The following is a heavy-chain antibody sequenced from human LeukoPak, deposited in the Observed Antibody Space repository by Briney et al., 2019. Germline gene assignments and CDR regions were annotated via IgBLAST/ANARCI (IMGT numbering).Heavy chain of an antibody. Sequence: GAPVKVSCKASGGTFSSYAISWVRQAPGQGLEWMGGIIPIFGTANYAQKFQGRVAITADESTSTAYMELSSLRSEDTAVYYCARLYCSGGSCYSVYYYYGMDVWGQGTTVTVSS. CDR2: IIPIFGTA. J-gene: IGHJ6*02. CDR1: GGTFSSYA. CDR3: ARLYCSGGSCYSVYYYYGMDV. D-gene: IGHD2-15*01. V-gene: IGHV1-69*13.